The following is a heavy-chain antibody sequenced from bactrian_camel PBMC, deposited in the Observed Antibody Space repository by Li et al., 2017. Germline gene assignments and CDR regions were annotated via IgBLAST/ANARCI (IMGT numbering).Heavy chain of an antibody. V-gene: IGHV3S1*01. Sequence: HVQLVESGGGSVQAGGSLTLSCAAGRYTYKRNCMGWFRQRPGKDREGLAVLWIGGATTTYADSVKGRFIITRDKAKDLVYLQMNGLQPEDTGMYYCAVQFLEASCARVHAIDDWGQGTQVTVS. J-gene: IGHJ4*01. CDR2: LWIGGATT. CDR1: RYTYKRNC. CDR3: AVQFLEASCARVHAIDD. D-gene: IGHD4*01.